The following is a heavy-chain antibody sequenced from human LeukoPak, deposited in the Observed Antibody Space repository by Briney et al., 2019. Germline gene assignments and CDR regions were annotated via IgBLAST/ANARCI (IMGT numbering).Heavy chain of an antibody. CDR3: ARANSGWYRPFDY. CDR2: IYTSGST. V-gene: IGHV4-61*02. J-gene: IGHJ4*02. D-gene: IGHD6-19*01. CDR1: GGSISSGSYY. Sequence: PSQTLSLTCTVYGGSISSGSYYWSWIRQPAGKGLEWIGRIYTSGSTNYNPSLKSRVTISVDTSKNQFSLKLSSVTAADTAVYYCARANSGWYRPFDYWGQGTLVTVSS.